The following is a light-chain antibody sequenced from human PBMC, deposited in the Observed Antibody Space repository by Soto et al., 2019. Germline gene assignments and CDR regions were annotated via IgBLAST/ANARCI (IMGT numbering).Light chain of an antibody. CDR3: ETWDSRLSAGV. Sequence: QSALTQPPSVSAAPGQKVTISCSGSSSNVGNNFVSWYQQLPGAAPKFLIYDDSKRASGIPDRFSGSKTGSSATLAITGRQPGDEADYYCETWDSRLSAGVFGTGTKVTVL. CDR2: DDS. J-gene: IGLJ1*01. V-gene: IGLV1-51*01. CDR1: SSNVGNNF.